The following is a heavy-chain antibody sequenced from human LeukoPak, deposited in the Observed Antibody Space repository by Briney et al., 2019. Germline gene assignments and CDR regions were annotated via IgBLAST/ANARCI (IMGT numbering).Heavy chain of an antibody. D-gene: IGHD3-10*01. V-gene: IGHV5-51*01. J-gene: IGHJ4*02. CDR1: GYSFTTYW. CDR3: ARSGSGTYHDF. CDR2: IYPGDSDT. Sequence: PGESLKISCKGFGYSFTTYWIGWVRQMPGKGLEWMGIIYPGDSDTRYSPSFQGQVTISGDKSINTAYLQWSSLKASDTAVYYCARSGSGTYHDFWGQGTLVTVSS.